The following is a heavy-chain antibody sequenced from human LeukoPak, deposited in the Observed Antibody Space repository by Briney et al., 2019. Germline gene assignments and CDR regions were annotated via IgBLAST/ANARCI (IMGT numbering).Heavy chain of an antibody. CDR3: ARGRVNYGGDFDY. CDR2: ISSSIYI. D-gene: IGHD4-23*01. J-gene: IGHJ4*02. V-gene: IGHV3-21*01. Sequence: PGGSLRLSCAASEFTFSSYSMNWVRQAPGKGLEWVSSISSSIYIYYADSVKGRFTISRDNAKNSLFLHMNSLRAEDTAVYYCARGRVNYGGDFDYWGQGTLVTVAS. CDR1: EFTFSSYS.